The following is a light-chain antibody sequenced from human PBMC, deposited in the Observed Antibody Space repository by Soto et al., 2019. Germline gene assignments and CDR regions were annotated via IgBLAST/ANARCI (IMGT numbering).Light chain of an antibody. J-gene: IGLJ2*01. Sequence: QSVLTQSPSASASLGASVKLTCTLSSGHSDYAIAWHQQQPDKGPRYLMKLNSDGSHTRGDGIPDRFSGSSSGAERFLTISSLQSEDEADYYCQTWGNGIRVFGGGTKLTVL. V-gene: IGLV4-69*01. CDR2: LNSDGSH. CDR1: SGHSDYA. CDR3: QTWGNGIRV.